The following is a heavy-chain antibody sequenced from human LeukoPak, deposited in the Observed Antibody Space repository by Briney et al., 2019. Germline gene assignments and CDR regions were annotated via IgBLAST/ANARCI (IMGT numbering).Heavy chain of an antibody. CDR3: ARSGYCSGGSCRTPFDP. J-gene: IGHJ5*02. CDR1: GYTFTSHA. V-gene: IGHV1-3*01. Sequence: GASVKVSCKASGYTFTSHAMHWVRQAPGQRLEWMGWINAGNGNTKYSQKFQGRVTITRDTSASTAYMELSSLRSEDTAVYYCARSGYCSGGSCRTPFDPWGQGTLVTVSS. CDR2: INAGNGNT. D-gene: IGHD2-15*01.